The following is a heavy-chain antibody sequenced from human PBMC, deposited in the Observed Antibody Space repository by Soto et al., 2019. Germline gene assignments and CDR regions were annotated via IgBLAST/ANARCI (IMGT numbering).Heavy chain of an antibody. J-gene: IGHJ4*02. V-gene: IGHV3-43*01. Sequence: PGGSLRLSCAASGFTFDDYTMHWVRQAPGKGLEWVSLISWDGGSTYYADSVKGRFTISRDNSKNSLYLQMNSLRTEDTALYYCAKDFTSGWYPVGSFDYWGQGTLVTVS. CDR1: GFTFDDYT. CDR2: ISWDGGST. CDR3: AKDFTSGWYPVGSFDY. D-gene: IGHD6-19*01.